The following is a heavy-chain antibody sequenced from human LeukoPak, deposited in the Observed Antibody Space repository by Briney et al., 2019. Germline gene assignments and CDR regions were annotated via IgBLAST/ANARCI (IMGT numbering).Heavy chain of an antibody. Sequence: PGRTLRLSCAASVFTFSSYSMNWVPEAPGKGLEWVSEISSSSSTIYYADSVKGRFTISRDNAKNSLYLQMNSLRAEDTAVYYCARDSPASHLGAWGQGTLVTVSS. V-gene: IGHV3-48*01. CDR3: ARDSPASHLGA. CDR1: VFTFSSYS. CDR2: ISSSSSTI. J-gene: IGHJ5*02. D-gene: IGHD3-16*01.